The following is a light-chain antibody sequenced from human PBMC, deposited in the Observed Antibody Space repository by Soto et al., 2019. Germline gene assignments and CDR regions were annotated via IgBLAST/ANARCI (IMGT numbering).Light chain of an antibody. CDR3: CSYTRSNTGV. V-gene: IGLV2-14*01. Sequence: QSALTQPASVSGSPGQSITISCTGTSSDVGAYNHVSWYQHHPGKAPKSMIYDVSNRPSGVSNRFSGSKSGNTASLTISGLQPEDEADYYCCSYTRSNTGVFGGGTKVTVL. CDR1: SSDVGAYNH. J-gene: IGLJ3*02. CDR2: DVS.